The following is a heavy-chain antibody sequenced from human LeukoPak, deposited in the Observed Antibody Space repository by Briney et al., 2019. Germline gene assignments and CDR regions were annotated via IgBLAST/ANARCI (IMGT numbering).Heavy chain of an antibody. CDR1: GGSISSSSYY. CDR3: ARRRTGYIDY. D-gene: IGHD4-17*01. J-gene: IGHJ4*02. CDR2: IDYSGST. V-gene: IGHV4-39*01. Sequence: SETLSLTCTVSGGSISSSSYYWGWIRQPPGKGLEWIGSIDYSGSTNYNPSLKSRVTISVDTSKNQFSLKLSSVTAADTAVYYCARRRTGYIDYWGQGTLVTVSS.